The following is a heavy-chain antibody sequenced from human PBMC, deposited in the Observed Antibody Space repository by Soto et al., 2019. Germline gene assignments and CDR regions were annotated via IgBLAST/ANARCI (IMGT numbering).Heavy chain of an antibody. Sequence: ASETLSLTCAVSGFSINSDSYWGWMRQSPGKGLEWIGTLSHSGRTFYNPSLKSRVTISADTTKNQFTLSLTSVTAADTAVYYCGHLKTDTEVTPAPPLFDSWGQGTLVTVSS. V-gene: IGHV4-38-2*01. J-gene: IGHJ4*02. CDR3: GHLKTDTEVTPAPPLFDS. CDR2: LSHSGRT. CDR1: GFSINSDSY. D-gene: IGHD2-2*01.